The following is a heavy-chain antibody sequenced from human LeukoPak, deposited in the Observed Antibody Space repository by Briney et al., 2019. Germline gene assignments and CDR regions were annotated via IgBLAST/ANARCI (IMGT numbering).Heavy chain of an antibody. V-gene: IGHV3-66*02. CDR1: GFTVSSNY. J-gene: IGHJ3*02. CDR3: ARVCSSTSCYRGALGAFDI. D-gene: IGHD2-2*02. Sequence: GGSLRLSCAASGFTVSSNYMSWVRQAPGKGLEWVSVIYSGGSTYYADSVKGRFTISRDNSKNKLYLQMNSLKAEDTAVYYCARVCSSTSCYRGALGAFDIWGQGTMVTVSS. CDR2: IYSGGST.